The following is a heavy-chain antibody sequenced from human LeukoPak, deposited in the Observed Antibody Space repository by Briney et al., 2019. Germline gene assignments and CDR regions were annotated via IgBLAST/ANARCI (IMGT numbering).Heavy chain of an antibody. CDR3: ARVSHSGWYAGDWFDP. J-gene: IGHJ5*02. D-gene: IGHD6-19*01. CDR1: GGSISSYY. CDR2: IYTSGST. V-gene: IGHV4-4*07. Sequence: PSEALSLTCTVSGGSISSYYWSWIRQPAGKGLEWIGRIYTSGSTNYNPSLKSRVTMSVDTSKNQFSLKLSSVTAADTAVYYCARVSHSGWYAGDWFDPWGQGTLVTVSS.